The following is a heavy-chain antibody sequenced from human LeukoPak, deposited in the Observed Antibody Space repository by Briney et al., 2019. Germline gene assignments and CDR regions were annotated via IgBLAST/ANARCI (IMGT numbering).Heavy chain of an antibody. Sequence: KPSETLSLTCTVSGGSISSYYWSWIRQPPGKGLEWIGYIYYSGSTNYNPSLKSRVTMSVDTSKNQFSLKLSSVTAADTAVYYCARDPRATLNAFDIWGQGTMVTVSS. D-gene: IGHD1-26*01. CDR3: ARDPRATLNAFDI. V-gene: IGHV4-59*12. CDR2: IYYSGST. CDR1: GGSISSYY. J-gene: IGHJ3*02.